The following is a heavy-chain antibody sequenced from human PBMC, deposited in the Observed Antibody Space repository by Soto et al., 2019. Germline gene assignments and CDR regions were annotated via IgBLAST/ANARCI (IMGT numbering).Heavy chain of an antibody. Sequence: ASVKVSCKASGYTFTGYYMHWVRQAPGQGLEWMGWINPNSGGTNYAQKFQGWVTMTRDTSISTAYMELSRLRSDDTAVYYCARERYCSSTSCYSDFDYWGQGTLVTVSS. CDR3: ARERYCSSTSCYSDFDY. D-gene: IGHD2-2*01. CDR1: GYTFTGYY. V-gene: IGHV1-2*04. CDR2: INPNSGGT. J-gene: IGHJ4*02.